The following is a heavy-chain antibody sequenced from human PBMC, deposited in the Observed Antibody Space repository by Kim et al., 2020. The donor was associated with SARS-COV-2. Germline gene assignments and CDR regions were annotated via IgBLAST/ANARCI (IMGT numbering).Heavy chain of an antibody. V-gene: IGHV1-2*02. Sequence: ASVKVSCKASGYTFTGYYMHWVRQAPGQGLEWMGWINPNSGGTNYAQKFQGRVTMTRDTSISTAYMELSRLRSDDTAVYYCARVIVVVPAATGDAFDIWGQGTMVTVSS. J-gene: IGHJ3*02. CDR2: INPNSGGT. D-gene: IGHD2-2*01. CDR3: ARVIVVVPAATGDAFDI. CDR1: GYTFTGYY.